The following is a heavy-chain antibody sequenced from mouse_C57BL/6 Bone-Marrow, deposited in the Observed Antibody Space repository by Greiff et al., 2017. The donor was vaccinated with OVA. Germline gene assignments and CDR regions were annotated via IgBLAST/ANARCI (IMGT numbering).Heavy chain of an antibody. CDR2: ISSGSSTI. Sequence: EVMLVESGGGLVKPGGSLKLSCAASGFTFSDYGMHWVRQAPEKGLEWVAYISSGSSTIYYADTVKGRFTISRDNAKNTLFLPMTSLRSEDTAMYYCARRYFDVWGTGTTVTVSS. V-gene: IGHV5-17*01. CDR3: ARRYFDV. CDR1: GFTFSDYG. J-gene: IGHJ1*03.